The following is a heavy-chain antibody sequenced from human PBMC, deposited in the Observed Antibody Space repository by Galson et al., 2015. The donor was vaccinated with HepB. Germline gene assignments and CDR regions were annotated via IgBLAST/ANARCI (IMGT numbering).Heavy chain of an antibody. CDR2: IYPGDSDT. J-gene: IGHJ6*02. V-gene: IGHV5-51*01. Sequence: QSGAEVKKPGESLKISCKGSGYSFTSYWIGWVRQMPGKGLEWMGIIYPGDSDTRYSPSFQGQVTISADKSISTAYLQWSSLKASDTAMYYCARQVVVDDKGGVWINYGMDVWGQGTTVTVSS. D-gene: IGHD2-15*01. CDR3: ARQVVVDDKGGVWINYGMDV. CDR1: GYSFTSYW.